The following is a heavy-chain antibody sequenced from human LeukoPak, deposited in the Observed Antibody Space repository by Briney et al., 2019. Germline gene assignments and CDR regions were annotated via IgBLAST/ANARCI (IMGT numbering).Heavy chain of an antibody. CDR3: TRRGHDYGDENPPFDY. CDR1: GFTFSGSA. D-gene: IGHD4-17*01. V-gene: IGHV3-73*01. Sequence: GGSLRLSCAASGFTFSGSAMHWVRQASGKGLEWVGRIRSKANSYATAYAASVKGRFTISRDDSKNTAYLQMNSPKTGDTAVYYCTRRGHDYGDENPPFDYWGQGTLVTVSS. J-gene: IGHJ4*02. CDR2: IRSKANSYAT.